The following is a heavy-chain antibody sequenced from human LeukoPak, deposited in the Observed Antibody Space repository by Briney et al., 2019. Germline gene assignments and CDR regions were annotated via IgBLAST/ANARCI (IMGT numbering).Heavy chain of an antibody. CDR3: AGIYDYVWGSYRAAGYYYYYGMDV. CDR1: GFTFSSYA. D-gene: IGHD3-16*02. J-gene: IGHJ6*02. CDR2: ISGSGGST. V-gene: IGHV3-23*01. Sequence: LSGGSLRLSCAASGFTFSSYAMSWVRQAPGKGLEWVSAISGSGGSTYSADSVKGRFTISRDNSKNTLYLQMNSLRAEDTAVYYCAGIYDYVWGSYRAAGYYYYYGMDVWGQGTTVTVSS.